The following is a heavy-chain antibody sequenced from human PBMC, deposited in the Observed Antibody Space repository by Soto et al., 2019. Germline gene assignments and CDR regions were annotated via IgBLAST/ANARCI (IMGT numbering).Heavy chain of an antibody. V-gene: IGHV4-59*01. CDR2: IYYSGTT. CDR3: ARDRGYDILTPYGMDV. J-gene: IGHJ6*02. CDR1: GGSISTSYY. D-gene: IGHD3-9*01. Sequence: SETLSLTCIVSGGSISTSYYWTWIRQPPGKGLEWIGYIYYSGTTNYNPSLKSRVSMSVDTSKNQFPLKLSSVTAADTAVYYCARDRGYDILTPYGMDVWGQGTTVTVSS.